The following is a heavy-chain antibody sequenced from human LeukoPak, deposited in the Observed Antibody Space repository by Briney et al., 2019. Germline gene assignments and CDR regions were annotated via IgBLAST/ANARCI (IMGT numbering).Heavy chain of an antibody. J-gene: IGHJ4*02. CDR1: GVSISSYY. CDR2: IYYSGST. CDR3: AREPALGAAFDY. V-gene: IGHV4-59*01. Sequence: NPSETLSLTCTVSGVSISSYYWSWIRQPPGKGLEWIGYIYYSGSTNYNPSLKSRVTISVDTSKNQFSLKLSSVTAADTAVYYCAREPALGAAFDYWGQGTLVTVSS. D-gene: IGHD3-16*01.